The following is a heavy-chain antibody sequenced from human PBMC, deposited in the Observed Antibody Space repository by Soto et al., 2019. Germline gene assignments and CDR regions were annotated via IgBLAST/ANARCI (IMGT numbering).Heavy chain of an antibody. CDR2: IYYSGST. Sequence: PSETLSLTCTVSGGSISSGGYYWSWIRQHPGKGLEWIGYIYYSGSTYYNPSLKSRVTISVDTSKNQFSLKLSSVTAADTAVYYCAREFECGVPAASNWFDPWGQGTLVTVSS. CDR3: AREFECGVPAASNWFDP. D-gene: IGHD2-2*01. J-gene: IGHJ5*02. V-gene: IGHV4-31*03. CDR1: GGSISSGGYY.